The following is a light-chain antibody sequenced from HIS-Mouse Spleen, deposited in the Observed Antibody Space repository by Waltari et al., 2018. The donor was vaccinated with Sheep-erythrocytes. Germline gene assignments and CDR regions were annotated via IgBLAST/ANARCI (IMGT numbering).Light chain of an antibody. CDR1: QGISSY. CDR3: QQLNSYPPRVT. V-gene: IGKV1-9*01. J-gene: IGKJ4*01. CDR2: AAS. Sequence: DIQLTQSPSFLSASVGDRVTITCRASQGISSYLAWYQQKPGKAPKLLIYAASTLQSGVPPRFGGIGSGTEFTLTISSLQPEDFATYYCQQLNSYPPRVTFGGGTK.